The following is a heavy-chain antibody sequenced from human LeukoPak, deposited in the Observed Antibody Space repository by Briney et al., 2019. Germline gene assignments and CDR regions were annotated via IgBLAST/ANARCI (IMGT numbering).Heavy chain of an antibody. J-gene: IGHJ4*02. V-gene: IGHV4-59*08. CDR3: ARHSIASDGARLFDY. CDR2: IYYSGYS. D-gene: IGHD2-21*01. CDR1: GGSITSYY. Sequence: SETLSLTCTVSGGSITSYYWAWLRQPPGKGLEWIGYIYYSGYSNYSPSLKSRVSMSVDTSKNQFSLKLTSVTAADTAVYYCARHSIASDGARLFDYWGRGTLVTVSS.